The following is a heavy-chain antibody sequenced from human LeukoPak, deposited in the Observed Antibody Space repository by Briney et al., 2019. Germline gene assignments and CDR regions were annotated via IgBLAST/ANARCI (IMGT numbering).Heavy chain of an antibody. CDR1: GFTVNTNY. D-gene: IGHD1-26*01. J-gene: IGHJ4*02. CDR3: ARGGSYFQFDC. V-gene: IGHV3-66*02. CDR2: SYSGGST. Sequence: GGSLRPARVATGFTVNTNYMTWVRQAPGQGLEWVSVSYSGGSTYYADSVKGRFTFSRDNSKNTLYLQMNSLRPEDTAVYFCARGGSYFQFDCWGQGTLVTVSS.